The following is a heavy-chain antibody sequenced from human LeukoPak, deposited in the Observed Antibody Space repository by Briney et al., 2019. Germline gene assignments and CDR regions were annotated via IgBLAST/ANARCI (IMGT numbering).Heavy chain of an antibody. CDR2: ISSSSSYI. V-gene: IGHV3-21*01. Sequence: GGSLRLFCAASGFTFSSYSMNWVRQAPGKGLEWVSSISSSSSYIYYADSVKGRFTISRDNAKNSLYLQMNSLRAEDTAVYYCARDDSPMERCSGYYFDYWGQGTLVTVSS. CDR3: ARDDSPMERCSGYYFDY. D-gene: IGHD5-12*01. CDR1: GFTFSSYS. J-gene: IGHJ4*02.